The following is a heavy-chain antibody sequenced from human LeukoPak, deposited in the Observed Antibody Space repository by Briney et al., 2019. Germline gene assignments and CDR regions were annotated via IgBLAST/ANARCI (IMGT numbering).Heavy chain of an antibody. J-gene: IGHJ6*04. CDR2: IWYDGSNK. CDR3: ARGDGGIWFGELFGYYYGMDV. Sequence: GGSLRLSCAASGFTFSSYGMHWVRQAPGKGLEWVAVIWYDGSNKYYADSVTGRFTISRDNSKNTLYLQMNSLRAEDTAVYYCARGDGGIWFGELFGYYYGMDVWGKGTTVTVSS. V-gene: IGHV3-33*01. D-gene: IGHD3-10*01. CDR1: GFTFSSYG.